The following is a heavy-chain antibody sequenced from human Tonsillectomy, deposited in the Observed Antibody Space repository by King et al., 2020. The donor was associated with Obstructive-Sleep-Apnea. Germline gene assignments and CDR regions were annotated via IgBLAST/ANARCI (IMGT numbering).Heavy chain of an antibody. CDR2: IHYSGST. J-gene: IGHJ2*01. CDR3: ARRSDLSWYFDL. Sequence: QLQESGPGLVKPSETLSLSCTVSGDSISSSSSYWAWIRPAPGKGLEYIGSIHYSGSTDYNPSLKSRITISADTSKNQFLLKLTSVTAADTAVFFCARRSDLSWYFDLWGRGTLVTVSS. D-gene: IGHD2-21*02. V-gene: IGHV4-39*01. CDR1: GDSISSSSSY.